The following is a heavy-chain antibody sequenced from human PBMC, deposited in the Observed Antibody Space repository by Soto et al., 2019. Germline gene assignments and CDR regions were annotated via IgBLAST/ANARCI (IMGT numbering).Heavy chain of an antibody. Sequence: PSETLSLTCAVSSGSISSSNWWSWVRQPPGKGLEWIGEIYHSGSTNYNPSLKSRVTISVDKSKNQFSLKLSSVTAADTAVYYCARGEPEDIVVVPAARNTLAFDYWGQGTLVTVSS. D-gene: IGHD2-2*01. CDR3: ARGEPEDIVVVPAARNTLAFDY. CDR2: IYHSGST. V-gene: IGHV4-4*02. J-gene: IGHJ4*02. CDR1: SGSISSSNW.